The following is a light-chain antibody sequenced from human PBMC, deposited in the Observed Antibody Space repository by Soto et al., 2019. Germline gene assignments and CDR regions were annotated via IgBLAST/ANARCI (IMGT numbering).Light chain of an antibody. Sequence: QSVLTQPPSASGTPGQRVTISCSGSSSNIGSNFVYWYQQFPGTAPKLLIYRNNQRPSGVPDRFSGSKSGTSASLAISGLPSEDEADYYCAAWDVSLSGWVFGGGTKLTVL. CDR3: AAWDVSLSGWV. CDR1: SSNIGSNF. V-gene: IGLV1-47*01. J-gene: IGLJ3*02. CDR2: RNN.